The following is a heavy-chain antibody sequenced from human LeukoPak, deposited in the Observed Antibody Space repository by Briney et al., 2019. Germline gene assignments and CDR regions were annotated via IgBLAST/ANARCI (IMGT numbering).Heavy chain of an antibody. CDR3: VSFYETY. CDR1: GFTFSSYA. D-gene: IGHD2/OR15-2a*01. J-gene: IGHJ4*02. Sequence: GGSLGLSCAASGFTFSSYAMSWLRQAPEKGLEWVSAISGSGGSTYYADSVKGRFTISRDNSKNTVYLQMNNLRAEDTAVYYCVSFYETYWGRGTLVTVSS. CDR2: ISGSGGST. V-gene: IGHV3-23*01.